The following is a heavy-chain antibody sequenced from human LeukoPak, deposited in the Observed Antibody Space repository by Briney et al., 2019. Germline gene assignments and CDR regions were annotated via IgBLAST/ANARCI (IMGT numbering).Heavy chain of an antibody. CDR3: AREHVDTATPQEQSNYYYGMDV. J-gene: IGHJ6*02. Sequence: GGSLRLSCAASGFTFSSYAMHWVRQAPGKGLEWVAVISYDGSNKYYADSVKGRFTISRDNSKNTLYLQMNSLRAEDTAVYYCAREHVDTATPQEQSNYYYGMDVWGQGTTVTVSS. CDR1: GFTFSSYA. V-gene: IGHV3-30-3*01. CDR2: ISYDGSNK. D-gene: IGHD5-18*01.